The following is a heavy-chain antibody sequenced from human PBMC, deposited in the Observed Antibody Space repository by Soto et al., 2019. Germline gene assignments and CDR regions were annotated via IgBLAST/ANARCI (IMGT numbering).Heavy chain of an antibody. J-gene: IGHJ3*02. D-gene: IGHD3-9*01. CDR3: AVNFELLTIDAFDI. CDR2: IYYSGST. CDR1: GGSISSGGYY. V-gene: IGHV4-31*03. Sequence: QVQLQESGPGLVKPSQTLSLTCTVSGGSISSGGYYWSWIRQHPGKGLEWIGYIYYSGSTYYNPSLKSRVTISVDTSKNQFSLKLSSVTAADTAVYYCAVNFELLTIDAFDIWGQGTMVTVSS.